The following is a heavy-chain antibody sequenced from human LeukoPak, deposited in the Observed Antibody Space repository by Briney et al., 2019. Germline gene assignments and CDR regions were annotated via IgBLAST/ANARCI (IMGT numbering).Heavy chain of an antibody. D-gene: IGHD3-10*01. Sequence: PSETLSLTCAVYGGSFSGYYWSWIRQPPGKGLEWIGEINHSRNTNYNPSLKSRVTISLDTSTNQFSLKLSSVTAADTAVYYCARSLPNYYGSGSYLYYWGQGTLVTVSS. CDR1: GGSFSGYY. CDR2: INHSRNT. J-gene: IGHJ4*02. V-gene: IGHV4-34*01. CDR3: ARSLPNYYGSGSYLYY.